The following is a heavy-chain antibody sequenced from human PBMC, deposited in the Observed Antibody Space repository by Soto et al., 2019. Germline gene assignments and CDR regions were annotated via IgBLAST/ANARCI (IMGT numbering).Heavy chain of an antibody. CDR1: GYTFTSYD. V-gene: IGHV1-3*01. CDR3: ARGKGMEENYFYYGLDI. Sequence: ASVKVSCKASGYTFTSYDINWVRQAPGQSLEWMGWLNGGTGQTRYSQRFQDRVIITRDTSASTGYMELSSLRSEDTAVYYCARGKGMEENYFYYGLDIWGQGTTVTVSS. CDR2: LNGGTGQT. D-gene: IGHD1-1*01. J-gene: IGHJ6*02.